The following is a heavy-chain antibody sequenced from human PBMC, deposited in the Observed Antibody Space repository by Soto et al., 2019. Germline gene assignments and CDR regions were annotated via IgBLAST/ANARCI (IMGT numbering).Heavy chain of an antibody. J-gene: IGHJ6*02. CDR2: IIPIFGTA. CDR3: ARKGGGAVTGYGMDV. V-gene: IGHV1-69*13. Sequence: GASVKVSCKASGGTFSSYAISWVRQAPGQGLEWMGGIIPIFGTANYAQKFQGRVTITADESTSTAYMELSSLRPGDTAVYYCARKGGGAVTGYGMDVWGQGTTVTVSS. D-gene: IGHD3-16*01. CDR1: GGTFSSYA.